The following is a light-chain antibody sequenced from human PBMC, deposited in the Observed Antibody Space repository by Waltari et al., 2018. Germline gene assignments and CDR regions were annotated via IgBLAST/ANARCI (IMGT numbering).Light chain of an antibody. CDR1: HTHIGPNY. Sequence: QSVLTQPPSASGTPGQSVTISCSGGHTHIGPNYVYWYQQLPGGAPKLLISKTNQRPSGVPDRFSGSKSGTSASLAISGLRSEDEADYYCAAWDDSLYVALFGGGTKLTVL. CDR3: AAWDDSLYVAL. V-gene: IGLV1-47*01. CDR2: KTN. J-gene: IGLJ3*02.